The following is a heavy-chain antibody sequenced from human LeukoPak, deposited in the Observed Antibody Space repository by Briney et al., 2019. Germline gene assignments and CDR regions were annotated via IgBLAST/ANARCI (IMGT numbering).Heavy chain of an antibody. CDR2: IRYDGSNK. D-gene: IGHD4-23*01. Sequence: SGGSLRLSCAASGFTFSNYGMHWVRQAPGKGLEWVAFIRYDGSNKHYADSVKGRFTISRDSSKNTLYLQMNSLRVEDTAVYYCARCGGGNPRWFDPWGQGTLVTVSS. V-gene: IGHV3-30*02. CDR1: GFTFSNYG. CDR3: ARCGGGNPRWFDP. J-gene: IGHJ5*02.